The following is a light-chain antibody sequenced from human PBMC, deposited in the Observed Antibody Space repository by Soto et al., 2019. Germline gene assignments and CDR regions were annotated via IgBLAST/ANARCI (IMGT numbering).Light chain of an antibody. J-gene: IGKJ3*01. CDR1: QSVSSSY. CDR3: QQYGTSPPFN. V-gene: IGKV3-20*01. Sequence: EIVLTQSPGTLSLSPGERATLSCRASQSVSSSYLAWYQQKPGQAPRLLIYDASSRATGIPDRFSGSGSGTDFTLTISRLEPEDFAVYYCQQYGTSPPFNFGPGTKVDIK. CDR2: DAS.